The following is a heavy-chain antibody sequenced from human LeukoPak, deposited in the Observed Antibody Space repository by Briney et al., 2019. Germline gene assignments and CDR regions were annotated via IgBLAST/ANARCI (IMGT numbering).Heavy chain of an antibody. V-gene: IGHV3-23*01. CDR1: GFTFSSYA. D-gene: IGHD6-13*01. CDR3: AKDCDSSRDCY. J-gene: IGHJ4*02. Sequence: GGSLRLSCAASGFTFSSYAMSWVRQAPGKGLEWVSAISGSGGSTYYADSVKGRFTISRDDSKNTLYLQMNSLRAEDTAVYYCAKDCDSSRDCYWGQGTLVTVSS. CDR2: ISGSGGST.